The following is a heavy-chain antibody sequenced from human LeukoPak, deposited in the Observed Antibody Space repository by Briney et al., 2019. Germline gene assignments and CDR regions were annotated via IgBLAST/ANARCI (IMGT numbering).Heavy chain of an antibody. CDR3: ARGGVIAAAGE. J-gene: IGHJ4*02. D-gene: IGHD6-13*01. V-gene: IGHV1-46*01. CDR2: INPSGGST. CDR1: GYTFTSYY. Sequence: ASVKVSCKASGYTFTSYYMHWVRQAPGQRLEWMGIINPSGGSTSYALKFQGRVTMTRDTFTSTVYMELSSLRSEETAVYYCARGGVIAAAGEWGQGTLVTVSS.